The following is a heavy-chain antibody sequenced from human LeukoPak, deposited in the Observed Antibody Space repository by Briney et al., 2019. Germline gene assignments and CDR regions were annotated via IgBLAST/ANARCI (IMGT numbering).Heavy chain of an antibody. CDR1: GFTFSSYG. V-gene: IGHV3-33*01. D-gene: IGHD1-26*01. J-gene: IGHJ4*02. CDR3: ARDPGSYYVSAPGY. Sequence: GESLRLSCAASGFTFSSYGMHWVRQAPGKGLEWVAVIWYDGSNKYYADSVKGRFTISRDNSKNTLYLQMNSLRAEDTAVYYCARDPGSYYVSAPGYWGQGTLVTVSS. CDR2: IWYDGSNK.